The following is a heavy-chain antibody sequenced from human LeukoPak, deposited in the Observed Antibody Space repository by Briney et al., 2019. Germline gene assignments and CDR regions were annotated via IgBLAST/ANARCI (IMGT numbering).Heavy chain of an antibody. J-gene: IGHJ4*02. D-gene: IGHD5-12*01. CDR3: AQDQYSGYLAQ. CDR2: IFYDGSTK. V-gene: IGHV3-33*06. Sequence: PGGSLRLSCAASGFTLSSYGMHWVRQAPGKGLEWVVIIFYDGSTKYYADSVKGRFTISRDNSKNTLYLQMNSLRAEDTAVYYCAQDQYSGYLAQWGQGTLVTVSS. CDR1: GFTLSSYG.